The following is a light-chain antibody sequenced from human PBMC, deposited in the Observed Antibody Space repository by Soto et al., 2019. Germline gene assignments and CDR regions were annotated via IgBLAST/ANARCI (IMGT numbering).Light chain of an antibody. J-gene: IGLJ1*01. CDR1: STDIGTYDH. V-gene: IGLV2-14*01. CDR2: EVC. Sequence: QSVLTQPASVSGSPGQSITISCTGTSTDIGTYDHVSWYQQRPGKVPQLIIYEVCNRPSGLSSRFSGSKSGNAASLTISRLQAEEEADYYCCSYTTGSTLVFGTGTKVTVL. CDR3: CSYTTGSTLV.